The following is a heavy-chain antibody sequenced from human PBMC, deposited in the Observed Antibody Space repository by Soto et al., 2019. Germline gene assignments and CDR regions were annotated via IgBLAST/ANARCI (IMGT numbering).Heavy chain of an antibody. CDR2: IYYSGST. J-gene: IGHJ5*02. D-gene: IGHD6-6*01. CDR3: ARDRHNNFFDP. V-gene: IGHV4-31*03. CDR1: GASMSSGGYY. Sequence: ASVTLPLTCTVSGASMSSGGYYWTWIRQSPGKGLEWIGYIYYSGSTYYNPSLESRVAISLDTSRSQFSLTLHSVTAADTAIYYCARDRHNNFFDPWGQGTLVTVSS.